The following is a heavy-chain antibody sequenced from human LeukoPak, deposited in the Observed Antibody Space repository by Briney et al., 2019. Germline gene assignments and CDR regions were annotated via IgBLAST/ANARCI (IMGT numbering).Heavy chain of an antibody. J-gene: IGHJ5*02. CDR2: IHYSGST. V-gene: IGHV4-59*01. D-gene: IGHD1-26*01. CDR1: GGSISSYY. CDR3: ARLPVIRSGSYMAP. Sequence: PSETLSLTCTVSGGSISSYYWSWIRQPPGKGLEWIGYIHYSGSTNYNPSLKSRVTISVDTSKNQFSLKLSSVTAADTAVYYCARLPVIRSGSYMAPWGQGTLVTVSS.